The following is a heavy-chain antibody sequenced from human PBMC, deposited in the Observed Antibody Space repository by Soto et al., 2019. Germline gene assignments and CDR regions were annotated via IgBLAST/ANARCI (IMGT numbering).Heavy chain of an antibody. Sequence: SETLSLTCAVYGGSFSGYYWSCIRQPPGKGLEWIVEINHSGSTNYNPSLKSRVTISVDTAKNQFSLKLRPVTAADAAVYYCARLRGYYVFWSGYQPLYYCYGMVVLGQGTYVNVCS. CDR1: GGSFSGYY. D-gene: IGHD3-3*01. CDR2: INHSGST. J-gene: IGHJ6*02. V-gene: IGHV4-34*01. CDR3: ARLRGYYVFWSGYQPLYYCYGMVV.